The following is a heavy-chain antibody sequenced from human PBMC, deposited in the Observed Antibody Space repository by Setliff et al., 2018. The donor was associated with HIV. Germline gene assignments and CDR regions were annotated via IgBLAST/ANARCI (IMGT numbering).Heavy chain of an antibody. Sequence: PGGSLRLSCEASGFTLSGSGMHWARQAPGKGLEWVAVIYSDGNNGKYGGDEHYGDSVKGRFTISRDNSKNTLYLQMNSLRVEDTAVYYCAKTPSSGWYSLYLDYWGQGTLVTVSS. V-gene: IGHV3-33*03. CDR2: IYSDGNNGKYGGDE. D-gene: IGHD6-19*01. CDR3: AKTPSSGWYSLYLDY. J-gene: IGHJ4*02. CDR1: GFTLSGSG.